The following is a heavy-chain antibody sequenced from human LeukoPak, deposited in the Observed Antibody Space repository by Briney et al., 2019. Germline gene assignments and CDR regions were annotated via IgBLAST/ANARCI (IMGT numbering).Heavy chain of an antibody. CDR2: ITGGSNTI. CDR3: ARDRMGGSFDY. V-gene: IGHV3-48*01. Sequence: GGSLRLSCAASGFTFDTYGMNWVRQAPGKGLEWVPFITGGSNTIYYADSVKGRFTISRDNAKNSLYLQMNSLRVEDTAVYYRARDRMGGSFDYWGQGTLVTVSS. D-gene: IGHD2-15*01. J-gene: IGHJ4*02. CDR1: GFTFDTYG.